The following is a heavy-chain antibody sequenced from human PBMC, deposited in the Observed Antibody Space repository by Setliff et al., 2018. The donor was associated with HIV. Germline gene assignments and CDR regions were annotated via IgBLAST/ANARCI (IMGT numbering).Heavy chain of an antibody. Sequence: SVKVSCKASGGTFSSYAISWVRQAPGQGLEWMGGIITIFGTANYAQKFQGRVTITADESTSTAYMELSSLRSEDTAVYYCASEVGSDQWELTAVYFDYWGQGTLVTVSS. CDR3: ASEVGSDQWELTAVYFDY. J-gene: IGHJ4*02. D-gene: IGHD1-26*01. CDR2: IITIFGTA. CDR1: GGTFSSYA. V-gene: IGHV1-69*13.